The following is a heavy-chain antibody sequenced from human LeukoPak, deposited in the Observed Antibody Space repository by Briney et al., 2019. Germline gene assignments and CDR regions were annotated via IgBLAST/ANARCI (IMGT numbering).Heavy chain of an antibody. CDR1: GYTFTGYY. V-gene: IGHV1-2*02. CDR3: ARAAHSSSWYDS. D-gene: IGHD6-13*01. Sequence: ASVKVSCKASGYTFTGYYMHWVRQAPGQGLEWMGWINPNSGGTNYAQKFQGRVTMTRDTSISTAYMELSRLRSDDTAVYYCARAAHSSSWYDSWGQGTLVTVSS. CDR2: INPNSGGT. J-gene: IGHJ4*02.